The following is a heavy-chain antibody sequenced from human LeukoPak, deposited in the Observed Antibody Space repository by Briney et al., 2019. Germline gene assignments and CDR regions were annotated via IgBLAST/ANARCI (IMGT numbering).Heavy chain of an antibody. V-gene: IGHV3-33*01. J-gene: IGHJ4*02. D-gene: IGHD6-6*01. CDR1: GFTFSSHG. CDR3: ARDIAARRFDY. Sequence: PGGSLRLSCAASGFTFSSHGMHWVRQAPGKGLEWVVVIWYDGSNKYYADSVKGRFTISRDNSKNALDLQMNSLRAEDTAVYYCARDIAARRFDYWGQGTLVSVSS. CDR2: IWYDGSNK.